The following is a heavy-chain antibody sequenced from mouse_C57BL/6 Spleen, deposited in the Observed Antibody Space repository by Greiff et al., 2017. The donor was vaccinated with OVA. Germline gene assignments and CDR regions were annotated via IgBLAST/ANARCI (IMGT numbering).Heavy chain of an antibody. CDR2: IWSGGST. J-gene: IGHJ1*03. D-gene: IGHD1-1*01. CDR3: ARKNYYGSSYWYFDV. Sequence: VQGVESGPGLVQPSQSLSITCTVSGFSLTSYGVHWVRQSPGKGLEWLGVIWSGGSTDYNAAFISRLSISKDNSKIQVFFKMNSLQADDTAIYYCARKNYYGSSYWYFDVWGTGTTVTVSS. CDR1: GFSLTSYG. V-gene: IGHV2-2*01.